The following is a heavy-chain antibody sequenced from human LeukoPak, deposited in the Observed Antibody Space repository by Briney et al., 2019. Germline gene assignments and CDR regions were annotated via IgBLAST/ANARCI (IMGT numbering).Heavy chain of an antibody. CDR1: GFPFSSYG. Sequence: GTSLRLSCAASGFPFSSYGMHWVRQAPGKGLEWVARLVYDARSDYADSVKGRFTISRDNSRSTLYLQMNSLRPEDTAIYYCAREGYYGSGSPPSLYFDYWGQGTLVTVSS. CDR2: LVYDARS. CDR3: AREGYYGSGSPPSLYFDY. D-gene: IGHD3-10*01. V-gene: IGHV3-33*01. J-gene: IGHJ4*02.